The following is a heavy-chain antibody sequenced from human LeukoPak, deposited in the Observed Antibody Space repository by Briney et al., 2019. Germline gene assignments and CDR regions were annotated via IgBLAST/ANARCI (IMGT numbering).Heavy chain of an antibody. CDR1: GYTFTGYY. V-gene: IGHV1-2*02. J-gene: IGHJ3*02. Sequence: ASVKVSCKASGYTFTGYYMHWVRQAPGQGLEWMGWINPNSGGTNYAQKFQGRVTMTRDTSISTAYMELSRLRSDDTAVYYCARVRYTVVVVAQDDAFDIWGQGTMVTVSS. CDR2: INPNSGGT. D-gene: IGHD2-15*01. CDR3: ARVRYTVVVVAQDDAFDI.